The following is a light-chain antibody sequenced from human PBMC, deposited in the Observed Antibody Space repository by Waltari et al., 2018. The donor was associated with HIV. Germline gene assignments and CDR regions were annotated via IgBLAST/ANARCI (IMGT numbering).Light chain of an antibody. J-gene: IGLJ3*02. V-gene: IGLV2-23*02. CDR2: EVT. Sequence: QSALTQPASVSGSPGQSITLSCTVTSSDVGSYNSVYWYQQYPGKPPKLIIYEVTKRPSGVSNRFSGSKSGNTASLTLSGLQADDEADYYCSSYAGARVFGGGTNLIVL. CDR1: SSDVGSYNS. CDR3: SSYAGARV.